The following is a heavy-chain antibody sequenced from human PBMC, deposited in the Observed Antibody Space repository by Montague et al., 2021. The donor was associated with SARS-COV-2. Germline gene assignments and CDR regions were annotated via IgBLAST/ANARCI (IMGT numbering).Heavy chain of an antibody. D-gene: IGHD4-17*01. V-gene: IGHV4-61*08. J-gene: IGHJ4*02. Sequence: SETLSLTCTVSGGSISSGDYYWSWIRQPPGKGLEWIGYIYYSGSTNYNPSLKSRVTISVDTSKNQFSLKLSSVTAADTAVYYCARVGAYGDYPTPPTFDYWGQGTLVTVSS. CDR1: GGSISSGDYY. CDR2: IYYSGST. CDR3: ARVGAYGDYPTPPTFDY.